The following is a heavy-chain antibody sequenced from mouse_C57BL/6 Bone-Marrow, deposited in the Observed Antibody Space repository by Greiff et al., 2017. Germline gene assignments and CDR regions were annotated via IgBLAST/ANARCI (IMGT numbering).Heavy chain of an antibody. J-gene: IGHJ3*01. Sequence: EVKLVESGGDLVKPGGSLKLSCAASGFTFSSYGMSWVRQTPDKRLEWVATISSGGSYTYYPDSVKGRFTISRDNAKNSLYLQMSSLKSEETARYYCARPNIPTVVAPGCAYWGQGTLVTVSA. CDR3: ARPNIPTVVAPGCAY. CDR1: GFTFSSYG. V-gene: IGHV5-6*01. CDR2: ISSGGSYT. D-gene: IGHD1-1*01.